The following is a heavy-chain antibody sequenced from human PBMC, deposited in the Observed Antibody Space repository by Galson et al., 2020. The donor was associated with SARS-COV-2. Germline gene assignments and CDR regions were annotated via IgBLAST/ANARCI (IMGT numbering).Heavy chain of an antibody. Sequence: TGGSLTLSCVRSDYTFSIYFMHWVRQPPPQGLDWIAQINNYGSNIVYADSVKGRFTISRDNSKSTLYPQMNSLRVEDSAVYYCVRRRCVSGTKWFDPWGPGTLVTVST. V-gene: IGHV3-74*01. CDR2: INNYGSNI. D-gene: IGHD2-21*01. CDR3: VRRRCVSGTKWFDP. J-gene: IGHJ5*02. CDR1: DYTFSIYF.